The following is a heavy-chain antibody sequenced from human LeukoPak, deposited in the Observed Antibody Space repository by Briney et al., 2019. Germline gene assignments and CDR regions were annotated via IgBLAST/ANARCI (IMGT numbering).Heavy chain of an antibody. CDR1: GFTFSSYA. V-gene: IGHV3-23*01. Sequence: PGGSLRLSCAASGFTFSSYAMSWVRQAPGKGLEWVSAISGSGVSTYYADSVKGRFTISRDTSKNTLYLQMNSLRAEDTAVYYCAKSPDYSNYFDYWGQGTLVTVSS. J-gene: IGHJ4*02. D-gene: IGHD4-11*01. CDR2: ISGSGVST. CDR3: AKSPDYSNYFDY.